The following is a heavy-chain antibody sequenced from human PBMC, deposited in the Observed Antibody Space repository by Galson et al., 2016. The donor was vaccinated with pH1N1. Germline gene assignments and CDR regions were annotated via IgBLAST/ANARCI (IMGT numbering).Heavy chain of an antibody. V-gene: IGHV5-51*01. Sequence: QSGAEVKKPGESLKISCKGSGYSFTRYWIGWVRQMPGKGLEWRGIIFPGDSDTRYSPSFQGQVTISADKSISTAYLQWSSLKASDNAMYYCARHSGDGYRYGSERYVDYWGQGTLVTVSS. J-gene: IGHJ4*02. CDR2: IFPGDSDT. CDR1: GYSFTRYW. CDR3: ARHSGDGYRYGSERYVDY. D-gene: IGHD5-18*01.